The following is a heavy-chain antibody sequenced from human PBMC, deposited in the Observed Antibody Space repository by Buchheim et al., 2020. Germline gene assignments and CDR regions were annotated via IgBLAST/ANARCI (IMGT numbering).Heavy chain of an antibody. CDR3: ARGGGNDYVSSYYYGMDV. CDR2: IIPMFNTR. D-gene: IGHD4-17*01. V-gene: IGHV1-69*01. J-gene: IGHJ6*02. CDR1: GGTIASSA. Sequence: QVQLVQSGAEVKKPGSSVKVSCRASGGTIASSAINWVRQAPGQGLQWMGGIIPMFNTRNYAQKFQDRVTITADESTNTAYMEMSSLRSDDTAVYYCARGGGNDYVSSYYYGMDVWGQGTT.